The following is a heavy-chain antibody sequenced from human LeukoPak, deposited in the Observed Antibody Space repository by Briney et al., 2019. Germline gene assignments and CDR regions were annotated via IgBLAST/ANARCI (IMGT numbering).Heavy chain of an antibody. CDR3: AKFPNYDFWSGYHDY. Sequence: HAGGSLRHSCAASGFTFSSYAMSWVRQAPGKGLEWVSAISGSGGPTSYADSVKGRFTISRNNSKNPPYLQMNSLPAEDTAVHSCAKFPNYDFWSGYHDYGGQGTLVTVST. CDR2: ISGSGGPT. D-gene: IGHD3-3*01. CDR1: GFTFSSYA. J-gene: IGHJ4*02. V-gene: IGHV3-23*01.